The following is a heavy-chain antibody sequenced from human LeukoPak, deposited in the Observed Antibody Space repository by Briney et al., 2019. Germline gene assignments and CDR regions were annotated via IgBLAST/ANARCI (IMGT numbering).Heavy chain of an antibody. CDR1: GGSFSGYY. J-gene: IGHJ3*02. D-gene: IGHD3-22*01. CDR2: INHSGST. CDR3: ARRSYYYDSSGYYNDAFDI. Sequence: SETLSRTCAVYGGSFSGYYWSWIRQPPGKGLEWIGEINHSGSTNYNPSLKSRVTISVDTSKNQFSLKLSSVAAADTAVYYCARRSYYYDSSGYYNDAFDIWGQGTMVTVSS. V-gene: IGHV4-34*01.